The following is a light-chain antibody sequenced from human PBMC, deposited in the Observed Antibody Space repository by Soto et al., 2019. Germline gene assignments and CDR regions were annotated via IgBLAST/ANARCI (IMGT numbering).Light chain of an antibody. CDR3: QQYNNWTRT. V-gene: IGKV3-15*01. Sequence: EIVMTQSPATLSVSPGERATISCRASQSVSSNLAWYQQKPGQAPRLLIYGASTRATGIPARFSGSGSGTEFTLTISSLQSEDFAVYYCQQYNNWTRTFGQGTKVAIK. CDR1: QSVSSN. J-gene: IGKJ1*01. CDR2: GAS.